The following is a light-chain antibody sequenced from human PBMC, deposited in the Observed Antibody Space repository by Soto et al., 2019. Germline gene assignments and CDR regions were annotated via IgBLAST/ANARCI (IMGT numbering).Light chain of an antibody. CDR3: QSYDSSLSRSV. CDR1: SSNIGAGYD. J-gene: IGLJ1*01. CDR2: RNS. Sequence: QAVVTQPPSVSGAPGQRVTISCTGSSSNIGAGYDVHWYQQLPGTAPKLLIYRNSNRPSGVPDRFSGSKSGTSASLAITGLQAEDEADYYCQSYDSSLSRSVFGTGTKLTVL. V-gene: IGLV1-40*01.